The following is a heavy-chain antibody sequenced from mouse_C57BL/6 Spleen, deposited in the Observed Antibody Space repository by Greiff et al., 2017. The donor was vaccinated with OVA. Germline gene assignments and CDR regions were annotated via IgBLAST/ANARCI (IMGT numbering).Heavy chain of an antibody. CDR2: IYPNSGST. CDR1: GYTFTSYW. D-gene: IGHD1-1*01. Sequence: VQLQQPGAELVKPGASVKLSCKASGYTFTSYWMHWVKQRPGQGLEWIGMIYPNSGSTNYTEKFKSKATLTVDKSSITAYMQLISLTSEDSAVYYCARWGYYGYFDYWGQGTTLTVSS. V-gene: IGHV1-64*01. CDR3: ARWGYYGYFDY. J-gene: IGHJ2*01.